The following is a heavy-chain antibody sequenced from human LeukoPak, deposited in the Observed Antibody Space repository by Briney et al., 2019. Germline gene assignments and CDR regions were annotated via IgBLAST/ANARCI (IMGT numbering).Heavy chain of an antibody. CDR1: GFTFDDYA. CDR3: AKDDDYGDYSRWYYFDY. CDR2: VSWNSGSI. J-gene: IGHJ4*02. V-gene: IGHV3-9*01. D-gene: IGHD4-17*01. Sequence: GGSLRLSCAASGFTFDDYAMHWVRQAPGKGLEWVSGVSWNSGSIGYADSVKGRFTISRDNAKNSLYLQMNSLRAEDTALYYCAKDDDYGDYSRWYYFDYWGQGTLVTVSS.